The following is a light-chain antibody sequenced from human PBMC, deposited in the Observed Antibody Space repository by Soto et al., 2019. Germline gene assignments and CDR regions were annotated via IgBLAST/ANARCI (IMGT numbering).Light chain of an antibody. V-gene: IGLV2-23*01. CDR1: SSDVGSYNL. J-gene: IGLJ1*01. CDR2: EGS. Sequence: QSALTQPASVSGSPGQSITISFTGTSSDVGSYNLVSWYQQHPGKAPKLMIYEGSKRPSGVSNRFSGSKSGNTASLTISGLQAEDEADYYCCSYAGSRTSYVFGTGTKLTVL. CDR3: CSYAGSRTSYV.